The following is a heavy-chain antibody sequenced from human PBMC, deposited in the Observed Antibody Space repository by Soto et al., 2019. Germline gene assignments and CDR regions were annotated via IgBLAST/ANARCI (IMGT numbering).Heavy chain of an antibody. CDR3: ARDFSSSPRQPASNDY. Sequence: GGSLRLSCAASGFTFSSYAMHWVRQAPGKGLEWVAVISYDGSNKYYADSVKGRFTISRDNSKNTLYLQMNSLRAEDTAVYYCARDFSSSPRQPASNDYWGQGTLVTVSS. CDR1: GFTFSSYA. CDR2: ISYDGSNK. V-gene: IGHV3-30-3*01. D-gene: IGHD6-6*01. J-gene: IGHJ4*02.